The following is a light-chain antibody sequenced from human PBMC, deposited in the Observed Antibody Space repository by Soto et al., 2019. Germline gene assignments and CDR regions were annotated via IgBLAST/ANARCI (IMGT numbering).Light chain of an antibody. V-gene: IGLV2-14*01. CDR1: SSDVGDYNF. Sequence: QSALAQPASVSGSPGQSITISCTGTSSDVGDYNFVSWYQQHPGKAPKLNIYEVTNRPSGVSDRFSGSKSGNTASLTISGLQAEDEADYYCSSFTTSSTLYVFGTGTKVTVL. CDR2: EVT. CDR3: SSFTTSSTLYV. J-gene: IGLJ1*01.